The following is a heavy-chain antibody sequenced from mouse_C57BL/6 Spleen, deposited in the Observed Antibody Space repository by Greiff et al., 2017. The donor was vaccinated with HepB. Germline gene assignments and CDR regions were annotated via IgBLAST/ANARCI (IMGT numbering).Heavy chain of an antibody. V-gene: IGHV1-81*01. CDR3: ARRITTVGGYAMDY. CDR1: GYTFTSYG. D-gene: IGHD1-1*01. J-gene: IGHJ4*01. Sequence: VQLQQSGAELARPGASVKLSCKASGYTFTSYGISWVKQRTGQCLEWIGEIYPRSGNTYYNEKFKGKATLTADKSSSTAYMELRSLTSEDSAVYFCARRITTVGGYAMDYWGQGTSVTVSS. CDR2: IYPRSGNT.